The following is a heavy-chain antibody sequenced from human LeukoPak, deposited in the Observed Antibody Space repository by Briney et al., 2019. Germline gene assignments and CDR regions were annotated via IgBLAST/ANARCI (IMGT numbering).Heavy chain of an antibody. Sequence: SVKVSCKASGGTFSSYAISWVRQAPGQGLEWMGRIIPILGIANYAQKFQGRVTITADKSTSTAYMELSSLRSEDTAVYYCARDTMVRGVMVSYNWFDPWGQGTLVTVSS. CDR3: ARDTMVRGVMVSYNWFDP. V-gene: IGHV1-69*04. CDR2: IIPILGIA. J-gene: IGHJ5*02. D-gene: IGHD3-10*01. CDR1: GGTFSSYA.